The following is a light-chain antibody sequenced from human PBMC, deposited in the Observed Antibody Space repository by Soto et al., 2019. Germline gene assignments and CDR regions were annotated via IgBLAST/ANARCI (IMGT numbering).Light chain of an antibody. CDR3: QQYGSSPWT. Sequence: ELVLTQSPGTLSLSPGQRTTLSCRASQSVDSKYLAWYQQKPGQAPRLLIYGASSRATGIPDRFSGSGSGTDFTLTISRLEPEDFAVYYCQQYGSSPWTFGQGTKVDIK. CDR2: GAS. V-gene: IGKV3-20*01. CDR1: QSVDSKY. J-gene: IGKJ1*01.